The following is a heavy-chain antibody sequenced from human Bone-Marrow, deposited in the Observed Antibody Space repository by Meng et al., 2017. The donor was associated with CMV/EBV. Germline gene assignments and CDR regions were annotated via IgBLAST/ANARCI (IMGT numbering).Heavy chain of an antibody. CDR3: ARDRTYYYDSSGYSYYYGMDV. Sequence: SETLSLTCTVSGGSVSSGSYYWSWIRQPLGKGLEWIGYIYYSGSTNYNPSLKSRVTISVDTSKNQFSLKLSSVTAADTAVYYCARDRTYYYDSSGYSYYYGMDVWGQGTTVTVSS. CDR2: IYYSGST. D-gene: IGHD3-22*01. CDR1: GGSVSSGSYY. J-gene: IGHJ6*02. V-gene: IGHV4-61*01.